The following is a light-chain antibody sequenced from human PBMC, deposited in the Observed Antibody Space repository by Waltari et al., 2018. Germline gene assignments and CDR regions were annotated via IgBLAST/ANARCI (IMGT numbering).Light chain of an antibody. CDR3: ATWDGSLTAWV. V-gene: IGLV1-47*01. CDR2: RNN. CDR1: TSIIGRNT. Sequence: QSVLTQPPSASGLPVQRVPLSCSGTTSIIGRNTVYWYQQFPGTAPKLLVYRNNERPSGVPDRISGSKSGTSASLAISGLRSEDEADYYCATWDGSLTAWVFGGGTKVTVL. J-gene: IGLJ3*02.